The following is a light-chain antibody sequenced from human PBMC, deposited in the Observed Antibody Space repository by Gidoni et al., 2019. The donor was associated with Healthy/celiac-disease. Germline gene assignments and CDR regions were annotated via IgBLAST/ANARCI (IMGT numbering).Light chain of an antibody. CDR3: QQRSNWPRLT. V-gene: IGKV3-11*01. CDR2: DAS. Sequence: VLTQSPATLSLSPGERATLSCRASQSVSSYLAWYQQKTGQAPRLLIYDASNRATGIPARCSGSGSGTDFTLTISSLEPEDFAVYYCQQRSNWPRLTFGGGTKVEIK. J-gene: IGKJ4*01. CDR1: QSVSSY.